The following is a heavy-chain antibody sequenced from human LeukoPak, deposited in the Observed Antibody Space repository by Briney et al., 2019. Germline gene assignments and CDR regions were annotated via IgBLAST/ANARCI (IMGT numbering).Heavy chain of an antibody. D-gene: IGHD3-10*01. J-gene: IGHJ4*02. CDR3: AKALLLWLGELSAFDY. Sequence: GGSLRLSCAASGFTFSDYYMSWIRQAPGKGLEWVGRINYKTNGGTADYAAPVKGRFTISRDDSKDTLYLQMNSLRAEDTAVYYCAKALLLWLGELSAFDYWGQGTLVTVSS. CDR2: INYKTNGGTA. V-gene: IGHV3-15*01. CDR1: GFTFSDYY.